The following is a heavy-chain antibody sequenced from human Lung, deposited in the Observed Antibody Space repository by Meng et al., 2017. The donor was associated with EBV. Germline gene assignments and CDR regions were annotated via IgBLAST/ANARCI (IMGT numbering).Heavy chain of an antibody. Sequence: LQRPGPVPGSATPSVTRSLTCTVVRGSISSNGDYWDWVRQPPGKGLEWIRAIYHSGSTSYNPSIQSRVTMFVDTSKNQFSLMLTSVTATDTAVYYCARRRGGSGRDCWGQGTLVTVSS. CDR2: IYHSGST. CDR1: RGSISSNGDY. CDR3: ARRRGGSGRDC. D-gene: IGHD1-1*01. V-gene: IGHV4-39*01. J-gene: IGHJ4*02.